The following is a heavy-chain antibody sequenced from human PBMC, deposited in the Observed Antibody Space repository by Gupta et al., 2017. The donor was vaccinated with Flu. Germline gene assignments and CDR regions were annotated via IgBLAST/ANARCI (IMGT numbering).Heavy chain of an antibody. D-gene: IGHD1-26*01. CDR2: ILPVLGTA. Sequence: PVQGLEWVGGILPVLGTANYAQKFQATVTITADESTSTVYMEFSSLRSEDTAIYYCARTKDRDSGSYFYAFDIWGQGTMFTVSS. J-gene: IGHJ3*02. V-gene: IGHV1-69*01. CDR3: ARTKDRDSGSYFYAFDI.